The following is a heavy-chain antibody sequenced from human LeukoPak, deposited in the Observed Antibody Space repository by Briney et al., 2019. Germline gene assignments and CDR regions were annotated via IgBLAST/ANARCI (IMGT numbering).Heavy chain of an antibody. Sequence: SETLPLTCTVSGGSISSGSYYWSWIRQPAGKGLEWIGRIFTSGSTNYNPSLKSRVTISVDTSKNQFSLKLSSVTAADTAVYYCARELGYSGSYRDAFDIWGQGTMVTVSS. CDR3: ARELGYSGSYRDAFDI. V-gene: IGHV4-61*02. CDR1: GGSISSGSYY. J-gene: IGHJ3*02. CDR2: IFTSGST. D-gene: IGHD1-26*01.